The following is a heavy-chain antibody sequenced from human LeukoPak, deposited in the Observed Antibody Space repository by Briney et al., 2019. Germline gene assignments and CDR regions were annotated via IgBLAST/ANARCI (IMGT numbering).Heavy chain of an antibody. CDR1: GGSISSSY. CDR2: IYYSGST. V-gene: IGHV4-59*08. CDR3: ARLTAYFDL. Sequence: PSETLSLTCTVSGGSISSSYRSWIRQPPGKGLEWIGYIYYSGSTNYNPSLKSRVTMSVDTSKNQLSLKVTSVTAADTAVYYCARLTAYFDLWGRGTLVTVSS. J-gene: IGHJ2*01.